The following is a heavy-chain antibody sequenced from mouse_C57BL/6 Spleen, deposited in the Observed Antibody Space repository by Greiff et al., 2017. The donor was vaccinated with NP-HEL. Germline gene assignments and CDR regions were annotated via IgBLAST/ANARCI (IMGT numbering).Heavy chain of an antibody. J-gene: IGHJ3*01. V-gene: IGHV5-9-1*02. CDR2: ISSGGDYI. D-gene: IGHD2-3*01. Sequence: EVQRVESGEGLVKPGGSLKLSCAASGFTFSSYAMSWVRQTPEKRLEWVAYISSGGDYIYYADTVKGRFTISRDNARNTLYLQMSSLKSEDTAMYYCTRDRGYYEKAWFAYWGQGTLVTVSA. CDR1: GFTFSSYA. CDR3: TRDRGYYEKAWFAY.